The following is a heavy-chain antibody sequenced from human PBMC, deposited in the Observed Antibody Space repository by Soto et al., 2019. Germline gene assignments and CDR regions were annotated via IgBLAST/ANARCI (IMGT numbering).Heavy chain of an antibody. CDR1: GGSISSGGYY. D-gene: IGHD3-16*02. CDR3: ARAPLRLGELSFWFFDY. Sequence: PSETLSLICTVSGGSISSGGYYWSWIRQHPGKGLEWIGYIYYSGSTYYNPSLKSRVTISVDTPKNQFSLKLSSVTAADTAVYYCARAPLRLGELSFWFFDYWGQGTLVTVSS. CDR2: IYYSGST. J-gene: IGHJ4*02. V-gene: IGHV4-31*03.